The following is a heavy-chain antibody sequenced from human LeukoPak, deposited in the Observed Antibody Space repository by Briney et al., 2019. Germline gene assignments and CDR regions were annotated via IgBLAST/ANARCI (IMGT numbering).Heavy chain of an antibody. J-gene: IGHJ5*02. CDR3: ARDAVGYYGSGSYPNWFDP. Sequence: KAGGSLILSCSASGFTFTAYSMNWVRQAPGKGLEWVSSISSSSSYIYYADSVKGRFTLSRDNAKNSLYLQMNSLRAEDTAVYYCARDAVGYYGSGSYPNWFDPWGQGTLVTVSS. D-gene: IGHD3-10*01. CDR2: ISSSSSYI. CDR1: GFTFTAYS. V-gene: IGHV3-21*01.